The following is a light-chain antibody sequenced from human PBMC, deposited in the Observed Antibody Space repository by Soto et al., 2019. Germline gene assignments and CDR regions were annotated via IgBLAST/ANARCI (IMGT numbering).Light chain of an antibody. CDR1: QGISSW. Sequence: DIQMTQSPSSVSASVGDRVTITCRASQGISSWLAWYQQKPGKAPKLLIFVASTLQSGVPSRFSGSGSGTDFTLTFSSLQPDDFASYYCQQAHSFPFTFGPRAKVDMK. CDR3: QQAHSFPFT. J-gene: IGKJ3*01. V-gene: IGKV1-12*01. CDR2: VAS.